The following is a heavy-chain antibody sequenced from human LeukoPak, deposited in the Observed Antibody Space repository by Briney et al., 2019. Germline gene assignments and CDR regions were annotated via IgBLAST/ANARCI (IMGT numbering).Heavy chain of an antibody. CDR2: IKRDGSDK. CDR3: GRDGNY. V-gene: IGHV3-7*01. J-gene: IGHJ4*02. Sequence: GGSLRLSCEASGFTFSNSWMSWIRQAPGKGLEWVANIKRDGSDKYYVDSVKGRFTISRDNAKNSLYLQMNSLRAEDTAVYYCGRDGNYWGQGTLVTVSS. CDR1: GFTFSNSW. D-gene: IGHD1-1*01.